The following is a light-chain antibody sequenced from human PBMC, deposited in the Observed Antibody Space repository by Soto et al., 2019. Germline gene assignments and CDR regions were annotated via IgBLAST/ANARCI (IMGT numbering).Light chain of an antibody. CDR1: SSNIGSNY. V-gene: IGLV1-47*01. Sequence: QSALTQPPSASGTPGQRVTISCSGSSSNIGSNYVYWYQQLPGTAPKLLIYRNNQRPSGVPDRFSGSKSGTSASLAISGLRSEDEADYYCAAWDDSPSGYVFGTGTKATVL. J-gene: IGLJ1*01. CDR2: RNN. CDR3: AAWDDSPSGYV.